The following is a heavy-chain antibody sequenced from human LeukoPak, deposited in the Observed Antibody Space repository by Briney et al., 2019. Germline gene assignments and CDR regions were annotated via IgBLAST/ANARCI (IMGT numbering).Heavy chain of an antibody. V-gene: IGHV3-30-3*01. CDR3: ARSMAGFWSGYYKTETDFDY. CDR2: ISYDGSNK. J-gene: IGHJ4*02. CDR1: GFTFSSYA. D-gene: IGHD3-3*01. Sequence: PGGSLRLSCAASGFTFSSYAMHWVRQAPGKGLEWVAVISYDGSNKYYADSVKGRFTISRDNSKNTLYLQMNSLRAEDTAVYYCARSMAGFWSGYYKTETDFDYWGQGTLVTVSS.